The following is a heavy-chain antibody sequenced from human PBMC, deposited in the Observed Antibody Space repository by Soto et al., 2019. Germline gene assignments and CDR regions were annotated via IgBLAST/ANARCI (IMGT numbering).Heavy chain of an antibody. D-gene: IGHD3-16*01. J-gene: IGHJ3*02. CDR1: GYTFTSYY. CDR3: ARDQKGYDYIWGSYGRADDAFDI. V-gene: IGHV1-46*03. Sequence: ASVKVSCKASGYTFTSYYMHWVRQAPGQGLEWMGIINPSGGSTSYAQKFQGRVTMTRDTSTSTVYMELSSLRSEDTAVYYCARDQKGYDYIWGSYGRADDAFDIWGQGTMVTVSS. CDR2: INPSGGST.